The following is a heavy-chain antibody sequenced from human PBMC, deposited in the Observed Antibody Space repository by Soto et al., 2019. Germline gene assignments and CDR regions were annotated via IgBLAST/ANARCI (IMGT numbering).Heavy chain of an antibody. CDR3: ARHMIDAGMPLFYSGMKV. V-gene: IGHV6-1*01. D-gene: IGHD3-22*01. J-gene: IGHJ6*02. CDR1: GDSVSSNSAA. CDR2: TYYRSKWYN. Sequence: SQTLSLTCAISGDSVSSNSAAWNWIRQSPSRGLEWLGGTYYRSKWYNDYAVSVKSRVTINPDTSKNQFSLQLNSVTPEDTAVYYCARHMIDAGMPLFYSGMKVWSPGATLAAS.